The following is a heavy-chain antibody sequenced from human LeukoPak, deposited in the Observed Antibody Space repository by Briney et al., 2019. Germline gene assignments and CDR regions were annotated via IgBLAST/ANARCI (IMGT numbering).Heavy chain of an antibody. D-gene: IGHD1-26*01. V-gene: IGHV3-30*04. CDR2: ISYDGSNK. CDR1: GFTFSSYA. Sequence: GGSLRLSCAASGFTFSSYAMHWVRQAPGKGLEWVAVISYDGSNKYYADSVKGRFTISRDNSKNKLYLQMNSLRAEDTAVYYCARALRIYYYFDYWGQGTLVTVSS. CDR3: ARALRIYYYFDY. J-gene: IGHJ4*02.